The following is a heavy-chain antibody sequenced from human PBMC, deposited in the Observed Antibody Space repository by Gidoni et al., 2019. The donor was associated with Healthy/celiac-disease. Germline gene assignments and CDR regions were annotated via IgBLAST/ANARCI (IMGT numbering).Heavy chain of an antibody. Sequence: EVQLVESGGGLVKPGGSLSLSCAASGFTFRSYSMNWVRQAPGKGLEGVSSISSSGSTIYYADSVKGRFTISRDNAKNSLYLQMNSLRAEDTAVYYCARDREAARRYYYYGMDVWGQGTTVTVSS. V-gene: IGHV3-21*01. D-gene: IGHD6-6*01. J-gene: IGHJ6*02. CDR2: ISSSGSTI. CDR1: GFTFRSYS. CDR3: ARDREAARRYYYYGMDV.